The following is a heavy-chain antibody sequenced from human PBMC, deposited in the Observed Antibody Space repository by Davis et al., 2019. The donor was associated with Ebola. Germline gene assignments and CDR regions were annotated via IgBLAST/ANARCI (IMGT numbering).Heavy chain of an antibody. J-gene: IGHJ3*02. V-gene: IGHV3-30-3*01. D-gene: IGHD2-8*01. CDR3: ARGADIVVMEGDDAFDI. Sequence: PGGSLRLSCAASGFTFSSYAMHWVRQAPGKGLEWVAVISYDGSNKYYADSVKGRFTISRDNSKNTLYLQMNSLRDEDTAVYYCARGADIVVMEGDDAFDIWGQGTMVTVSS. CDR1: GFTFSSYA. CDR2: ISYDGSNK.